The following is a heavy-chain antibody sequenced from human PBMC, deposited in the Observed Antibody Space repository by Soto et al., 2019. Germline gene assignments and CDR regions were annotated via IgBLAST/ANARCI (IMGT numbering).Heavy chain of an antibody. D-gene: IGHD2-8*01. CDR1: GFTFSSYG. V-gene: IGHV3-30*18. J-gene: IGHJ4*02. CDR2: ISYDGSNK. Sequence: GGSLRLSCAASGFTFSSYGMHWVRQAPGKGLEWVAVISYDGSNKYYADSVKGRFTISRDNSKNTRYLQMNSLRAEDTAVYYCAKDARDCTNGVCYTFDGGYWGQGTLVTVSS. CDR3: AKDARDCTNGVCYTFDGGY.